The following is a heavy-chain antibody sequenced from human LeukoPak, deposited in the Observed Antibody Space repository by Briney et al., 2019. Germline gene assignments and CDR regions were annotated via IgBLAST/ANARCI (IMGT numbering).Heavy chain of an antibody. D-gene: IGHD2-2*01. CDR3: ARVRGCSSTRCYGLGWFDP. CDR2: ISAYNGNT. V-gene: IGHV1-18*01. J-gene: IGHJ5*02. Sequence: ASVKVSCKASGYTFTSYGISWVRQAPGQGLEWMGWISAYNGNTNYAQKLQGRVTMTTDTSTSTAYMELRSLRSDDTAVYYCARVRGCSSTRCYGLGWFDPWGQGTLVTVSS. CDR1: GYTFTSYG.